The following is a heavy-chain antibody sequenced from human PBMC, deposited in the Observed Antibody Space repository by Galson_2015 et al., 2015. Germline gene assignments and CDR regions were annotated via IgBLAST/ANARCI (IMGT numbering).Heavy chain of an antibody. CDR3: ASHPWGNWHFEY. CDR1: GYTFTRHA. J-gene: IGHJ4*02. Sequence: SVKASCKASGYTFTRHAIHWVRQAPGQRLEWMGWINGGDGNTKSSQNFQGRVTITRDTSASTAYMDLSSLRPEDTAVYYCASHPWGNWHFEYWGQGTLVTVSS. D-gene: IGHD3-16*01. V-gene: IGHV1-3*01. CDR2: INGGDGNT.